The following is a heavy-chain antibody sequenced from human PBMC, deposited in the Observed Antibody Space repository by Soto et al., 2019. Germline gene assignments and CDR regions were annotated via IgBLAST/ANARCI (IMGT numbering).Heavy chain of an antibody. CDR3: ARVPVFGVVRFWFDP. Sequence: QVQLVQSGAEVRKPGASVKVSCKTSGYRFTTYGITGVRQAPGQGLEWMGWINSYNGYTDYAQTLQGRITMTTDASTSTAYMELSSLTSDDTAVYYCARVPVFGVVRFWFDPWGKGTLVTVSS. J-gene: IGHJ5*02. CDR1: GYRFTTYG. V-gene: IGHV1-18*04. CDR2: INSYNGYT. D-gene: IGHD3-3*01.